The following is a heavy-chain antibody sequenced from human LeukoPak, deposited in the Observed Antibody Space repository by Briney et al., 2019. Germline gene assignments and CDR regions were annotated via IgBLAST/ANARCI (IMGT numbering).Heavy chain of an antibody. V-gene: IGHV4-34*01. CDR3: ARSVYYDILTGYYTQAYYYYMDV. J-gene: IGHJ6*03. D-gene: IGHD3-9*01. Sequence: SETLSLTCAVYGGSFSGYYWSWIRQPPGKGLEWIGEINHSGSTNYNPSLKSRVTISVDTSKNQFSLKLSSVTAADTAVYYCARSVYYDILTGYYTQAYYYYMDVWGKGTTVTISS. CDR2: INHSGST. CDR1: GGSFSGYY.